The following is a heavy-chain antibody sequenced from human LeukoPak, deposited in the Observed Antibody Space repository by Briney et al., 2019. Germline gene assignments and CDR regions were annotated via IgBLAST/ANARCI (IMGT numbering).Heavy chain of an antibody. CDR1: GFTFNSYA. J-gene: IGHJ4*02. D-gene: IGHD2/OR15-2a*01. V-gene: IGHV3-23*01. CDR2: ISGSAYST. Sequence: GGSLRLSCAASGFTFNSYAMSWVRQAPGRGLEWVSSISGSAYSTNYADSVKGRFTISRDNSKNTLYLQMNSLRVEDTAVYYCAKDRSDNSTWYVGSHWGQGTLVTVSS. CDR3: AKDRSDNSTWYVGSH.